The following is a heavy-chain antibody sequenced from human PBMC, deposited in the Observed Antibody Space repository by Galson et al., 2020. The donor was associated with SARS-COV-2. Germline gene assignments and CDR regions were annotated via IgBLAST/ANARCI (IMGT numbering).Heavy chain of an antibody. CDR2: IDWDDDK. J-gene: IGHJ3*02. Sequence: SGPTLVKPTQTLTLTCTFSGFSLSTSGMCVSWIRQPPGTALEWLALIDWDDDKYYSTSLKTRLTISKDTSKNQVVLTMTNMDPVDTATYYCARAHYDILTGYYYAFDIWGQGTMVTVSS. D-gene: IGHD3-9*01. CDR3: ARAHYDILTGYYYAFDI. CDR1: GFSLSTSGMC. V-gene: IGHV2-70*01.